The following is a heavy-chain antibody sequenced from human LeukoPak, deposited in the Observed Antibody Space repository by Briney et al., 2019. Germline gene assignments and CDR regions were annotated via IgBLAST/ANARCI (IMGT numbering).Heavy chain of an antibody. D-gene: IGHD2-15*01. CDR2: INFNGSMI. J-gene: IGHJ6*03. CDR3: VRSPPQVARKYYYHYMDV. Sequence: GGSLRLSCAASGFTFSTYWMHWVREAPGKGLVWVSSINFNGSMIKYADSVNGRFTISRDNAKNTVYLQMNTLRAEDASVYYCVRSPPQVARKYYYHYMDVWGKGTTVTVSS. CDR1: GFTFSTYW. V-gene: IGHV3-74*01.